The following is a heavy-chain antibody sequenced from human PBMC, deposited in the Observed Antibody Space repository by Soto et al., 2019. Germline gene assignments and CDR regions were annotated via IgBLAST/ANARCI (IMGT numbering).Heavy chain of an antibody. CDR1: GGSISSSSYY. CDR2: IYYSGST. CDR3: ARLISTPAPRSFDWDWRYYFDY. J-gene: IGHJ4*02. Sequence: SETLSLTCTVSGGSISSSSYYWGWIRQPPGKGLEWIGSIYYSGSTYYNPSLKSRVTISVDTSKNQFSLKLSSVTAADTAVYYCARLISTPAPRSFDWDWRYYFDYWGQGTLVTVSS. D-gene: IGHD3-9*01. V-gene: IGHV4-39*01.